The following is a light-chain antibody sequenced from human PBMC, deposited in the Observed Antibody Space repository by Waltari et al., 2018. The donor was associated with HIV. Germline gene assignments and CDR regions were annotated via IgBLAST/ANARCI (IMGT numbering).Light chain of an antibody. CDR1: SSYVGGDTN. CDR2: EVR. J-gene: IGLJ1*01. V-gene: IGLV2-8*01. CDR3: SSYSANNNFDV. Sequence: QSALTQPPSASGSPGQSVTISCTVTSSYVGGDTNVSLYQQHPGQAPKLIIYEVRKRPSGVPYRFSGSKSGNTASLTVSGLQAEDEADYYCSSYSANNNFDVFGTGTKVTVL.